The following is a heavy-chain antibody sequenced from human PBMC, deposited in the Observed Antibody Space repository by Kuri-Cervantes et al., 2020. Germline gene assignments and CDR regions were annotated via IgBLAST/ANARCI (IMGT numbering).Heavy chain of an antibody. D-gene: IGHD3-10*01. CDR2: INPNSGGT. Sequence: ASVKVSCKASGYTFTGYYMHWVRQAPGQGLEWMGWINPNSGGTNYAQKFQGRVTVTRDTSISTAYMELSRLRSDDTAVYYRARDRGVIPLIDYWGQGTLVTVSS. CDR3: ARDRGVIPLIDY. J-gene: IGHJ4*02. CDR1: GYTFTGYY. V-gene: IGHV1-2*02.